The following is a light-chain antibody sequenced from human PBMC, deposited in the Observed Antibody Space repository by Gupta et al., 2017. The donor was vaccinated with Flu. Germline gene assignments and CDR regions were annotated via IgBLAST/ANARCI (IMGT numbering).Light chain of an antibody. CDR2: AAS. CDR1: QSISSY. J-gene: IGKJ1*01. V-gene: IGKV1-39*01. CDR3: QQGYSTPRT. Sequence: DIQMTQSPSSLSASVGDRVTITCRASQSISSYLNWYQQKPGKAPKLLIYAASSWQSGVPSRFSGSGSGTDFTLTISRLQPEDFATYYCQQGYSTPRTFGQGTKVEIK.